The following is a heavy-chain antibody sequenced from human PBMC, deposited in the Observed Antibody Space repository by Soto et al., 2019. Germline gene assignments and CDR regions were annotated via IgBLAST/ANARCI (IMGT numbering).Heavy chain of an antibody. D-gene: IGHD3-3*01. CDR1: GYTFTGHY. V-gene: IGHV1-2*02. CDR2: IGPESGAT. J-gene: IGHJ5*02. Sequence: GASVKVSCKASGYTFTGHYIHWVRQAPEQGPEWMGEIGPESGATRYAQKFQGRVTMTRDTSITTVYMELNSLRAEDTAVYYCAKDLYYDFWSGFLLAWGQGTLVTVSS. CDR3: AKDLYYDFWSGFLLA.